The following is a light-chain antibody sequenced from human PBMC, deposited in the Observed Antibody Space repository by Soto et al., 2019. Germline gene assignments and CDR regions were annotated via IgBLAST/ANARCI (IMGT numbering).Light chain of an antibody. CDR3: QHYNRYQWT. CDR2: DAS. V-gene: IGKV1-5*01. J-gene: IGKJ1*01. CDR1: QTITW. Sequence: DIQMTQSPSTLSASVGDRVTITCRASQTITWLAWYQQKPGKAPKLLINDASNLDSGVPSRFSGSGSGTEFSLTISRVQPDDFATYYCQHYNRYQWTFGQGTKVDIK.